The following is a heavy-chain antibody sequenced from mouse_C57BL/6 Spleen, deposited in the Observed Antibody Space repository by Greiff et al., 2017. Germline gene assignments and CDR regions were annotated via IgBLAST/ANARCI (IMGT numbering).Heavy chain of an antibody. J-gene: IGHJ2*01. D-gene: IGHD1-1*01. Sequence: VQLQQPGAELVKPGASVKMSCKASGYTFTSYWITWVKQRPGQGLEWIGDIYPGSGSTNYNEKFKSKATLTVDTSSSTAYMQLSSRTSEDSAVYYCAREGYYYGSSQFDYWGQGNTLTVSS. V-gene: IGHV1-55*01. CDR3: AREGYYYGSSQFDY. CDR2: IYPGSGST. CDR1: GYTFTSYW.